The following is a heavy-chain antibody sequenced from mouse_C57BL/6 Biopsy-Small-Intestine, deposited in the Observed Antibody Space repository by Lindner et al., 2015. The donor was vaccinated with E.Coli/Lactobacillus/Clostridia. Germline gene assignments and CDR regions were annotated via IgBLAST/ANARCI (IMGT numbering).Heavy chain of an antibody. CDR3: ARIYYRSMDY. CDR1: GYAFSSSW. D-gene: IGHD2-14*01. J-gene: IGHJ4*01. V-gene: IGHV1-82*01. CDR2: IYPGDGDT. Sequence: VQLQESGPELVKPGASVKISCKASGYAFSSSWMNWVKQRPGKGLEWIGRIYPGDGDTNYNGKFKGKATLTADKSSSTAYMQLSSLTSEGSAVYFCARIYYRSMDYWGQGTSVTVSS.